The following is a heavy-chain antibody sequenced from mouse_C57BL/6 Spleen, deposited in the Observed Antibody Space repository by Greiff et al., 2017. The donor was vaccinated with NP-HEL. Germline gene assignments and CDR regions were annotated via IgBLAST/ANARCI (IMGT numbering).Heavy chain of an antibody. CDR1: GYTFTSYW. V-gene: IGHV1-52*01. D-gene: IGHD2-5*01. J-gene: IGHJ3*01. Sequence: QVQLQQPGAELVRPGSSVKLSCKASGYTFTSYWMHWVKQRPIQGLEWIGNIDPSDSETHYNQKFKDKATLTVDKSSSTAYMQLSSLTSEDSAVYYCARDYSNYAAYWGQGTLVTVSA. CDR3: ARDYSNYAAY. CDR2: IDPSDSET.